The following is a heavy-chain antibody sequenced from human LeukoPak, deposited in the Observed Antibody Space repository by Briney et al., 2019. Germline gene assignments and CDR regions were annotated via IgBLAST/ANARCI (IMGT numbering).Heavy chain of an antibody. CDR3: ARVEWELLGGFDY. CDR1: GFTFSSYW. J-gene: IGHJ4*02. D-gene: IGHD1-26*01. V-gene: IGHV3-74*01. Sequence: GGSLRLSCAASGFTFSSYWMHWVRQAPGKGLVWVSRINSDGSSTSYADPVKGRFTISRDNAKNTLYLQMNSLRAEDTAVYYCARVEWELLGGFDYWGQGTLVTVSS. CDR2: INSDGSST.